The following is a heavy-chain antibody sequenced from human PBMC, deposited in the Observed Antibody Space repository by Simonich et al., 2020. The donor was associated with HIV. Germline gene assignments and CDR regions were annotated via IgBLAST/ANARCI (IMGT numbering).Heavy chain of an antibody. CDR1: GGSISGYY. CDR3: ARHEGSGAYDDPFDI. D-gene: IGHD3-10*01. J-gene: IGHJ3*02. Sequence: QVQLQESGPRLVKPSETLSLTCTVSGGSISGYYWSWIRQPPGKGLEWIGYIYSSGSITYNPSLKNRVTIFVDTSNNQFSLKVTSVTAADTALYYCARHEGSGAYDDPFDIWGQGTMVTVSS. V-gene: IGHV4-59*08. CDR2: IYSSGSI.